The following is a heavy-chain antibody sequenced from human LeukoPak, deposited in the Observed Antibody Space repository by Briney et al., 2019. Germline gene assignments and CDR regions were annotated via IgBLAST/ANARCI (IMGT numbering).Heavy chain of an antibody. D-gene: IGHD3-10*01. CDR1: GFIFRTYG. CDR3: ARDPPNSPYYYGLGRSPFDP. CDR2: IQSDGSDR. V-gene: IGHV3-30*02. Sequence: GGSLRLSCEASGFIFRTYGMHWVHQAPGQGLEWVAFIQSDGSDRFYADSVKGRFTISRDNSKNTLYLQMNSLRAEDTAVYYCARDPPNSPYYYGLGRSPFDPRGQGTLVTVSS. J-gene: IGHJ5*02.